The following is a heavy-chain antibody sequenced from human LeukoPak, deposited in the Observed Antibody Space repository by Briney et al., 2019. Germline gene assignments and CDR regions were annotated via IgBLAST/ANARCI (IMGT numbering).Heavy chain of an antibody. CDR1: GFTFSSYS. CDR3: ARDSLDYDFWSGPKQYYFDY. Sequence: GGSLRLSCAASGFTFSSYSMNWVRQAPGKGLEWVSSISSSSSYIYYADSVKGRLTISRDNAKNSLYLQMNSLRAENTAVYYCARDSLDYDFWSGPKQYYFDYWGQGTLVTVSS. J-gene: IGHJ4*02. D-gene: IGHD3-3*01. V-gene: IGHV3-21*01. CDR2: ISSSSSYI.